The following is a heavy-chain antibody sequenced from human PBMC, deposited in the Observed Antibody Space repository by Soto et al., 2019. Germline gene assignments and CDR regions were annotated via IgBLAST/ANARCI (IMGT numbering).Heavy chain of an antibody. J-gene: IGHJ6*02. CDR1: GFTFSSYG. CDR2: IWYDGSNK. CDR3: ARDTFQLLKYYYGMDV. V-gene: IGHV3-33*01. Sequence: GGSLRLSCAASGFTFSSYGMHWVRQAPGKGLEWVAVIWYDGSNKYYADSVKGRFTISRDNSKNTLYLQMNSLRAEDAAVYYCARDTFQLLKYYYGMDVWGQGTTVTVSS. D-gene: IGHD2-2*01.